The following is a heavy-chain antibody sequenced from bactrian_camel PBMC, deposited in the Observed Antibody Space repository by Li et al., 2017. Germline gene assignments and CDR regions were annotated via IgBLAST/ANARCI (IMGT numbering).Heavy chain of an antibody. CDR2: NNDLGSSP. V-gene: IGHV3S40*01. Sequence: VQLVESGGGSVQAGGSLRLSCVLSGYTYPHNCMGWFRQAPGKERERVAVNNDLGSSPYYSDSVKGRFTISQDNAKNAVYLQMNNLKPEDTAMYYCAQGYDCDAASWPTRAFNTGARGPRSPSP. CDR1: GYTYPHNC. CDR3: AQGYDCDAASWPTRAFNT. D-gene: IGHD1*01. J-gene: IGHJ4*01.